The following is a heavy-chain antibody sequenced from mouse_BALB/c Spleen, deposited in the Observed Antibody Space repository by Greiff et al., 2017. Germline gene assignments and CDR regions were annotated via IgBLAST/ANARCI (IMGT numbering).Heavy chain of an antibody. D-gene: IGHD2-13*01. Sequence: EVQGVESGAELVKPGASVKLSCTASGFNIKDTYMHWVKQRPEQGLEWIGRIDPANGNTKYDPKFQGKATITADTSSNTAYLQLSSLTSEDTAVYYCARGVTTRAYWGQGTLVTVSA. CDR2: IDPANGNT. J-gene: IGHJ3*01. V-gene: IGHV14-3*02. CDR3: ARGVTTRAY. CDR1: GFNIKDTY.